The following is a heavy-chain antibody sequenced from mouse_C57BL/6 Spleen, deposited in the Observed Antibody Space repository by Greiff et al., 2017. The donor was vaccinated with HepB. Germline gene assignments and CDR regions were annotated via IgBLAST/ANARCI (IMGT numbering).Heavy chain of an antibody. D-gene: IGHD1-1*01. Sequence: QVQLQQPGAELVRPGTSVKLSCKASGYTFTSYWMHWVKQRPGQGLEWIGVIDPSDSYTNYNQKFKGKATLTVDTSSSTAYMQLSSLTSEDSAVYYCAREGNTVVADYWGQGTTLTVSS. V-gene: IGHV1-59*01. CDR1: GYTFTSYW. J-gene: IGHJ2*01. CDR2: IDPSDSYT. CDR3: AREGNTVVADY.